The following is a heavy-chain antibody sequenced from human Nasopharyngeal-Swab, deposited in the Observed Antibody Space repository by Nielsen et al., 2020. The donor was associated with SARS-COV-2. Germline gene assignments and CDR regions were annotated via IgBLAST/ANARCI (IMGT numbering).Heavy chain of an antibody. CDR2: IYWDDDK. CDR3: ARQGDYDILTGYGY. V-gene: IGHV2-5*02. J-gene: IGHJ4*02. D-gene: IGHD3-9*01. CDR1: GFSLSTSGVG. Sequence: SGPTLVKPTQTLTLTCTFSGFSLSTSGVGVGRIRQPPGKALEWLALIYWDDDKRYSPSLKGRLTITKDTSKNQVVLTMTNMDPVDTATYYCARQGDYDILTGYGYWGQGTLVTVSS.